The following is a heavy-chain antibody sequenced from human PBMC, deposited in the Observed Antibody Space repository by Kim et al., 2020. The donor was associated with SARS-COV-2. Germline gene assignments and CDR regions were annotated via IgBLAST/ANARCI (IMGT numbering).Heavy chain of an antibody. CDR2: IKYDGSTT. D-gene: IGHD3-3*01. CDR1: GFTFSNYW. CDR3: TRDLDWLLFDY. V-gene: IGHV3-74*01. Sequence: GGSLRLSCAASGFTFSNYWMHWVRQAPGKGLVWVSRIKYDGSTTIYADSVKGRFTISRDNAKNTLYLQMNSLRVDDTAVYYCTRDLDWLLFDYWGQGTLV. J-gene: IGHJ4*02.